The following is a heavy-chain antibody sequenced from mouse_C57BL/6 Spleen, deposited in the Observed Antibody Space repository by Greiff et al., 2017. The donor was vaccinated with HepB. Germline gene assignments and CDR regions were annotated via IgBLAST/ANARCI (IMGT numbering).Heavy chain of an antibody. J-gene: IGHJ3*01. CDR1: GFTFSSYG. CDR3: ARHRDAAY. V-gene: IGHV5-6*02. Sequence: EVKLVESGGDLVKPGGSLKLSCAASGFTFSSYGMSWVRQTPDKRLEWVATISSGGSYTYYPDSVKGRFTISRDNAKNTLYLQMSSLKSEDTAMYYCARHRDAAYWCHVTLVTVSA. CDR2: ISSGGSYT.